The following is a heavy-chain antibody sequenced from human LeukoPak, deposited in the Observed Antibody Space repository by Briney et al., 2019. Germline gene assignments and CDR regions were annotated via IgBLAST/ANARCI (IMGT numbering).Heavy chain of an antibody. CDR3: ARGQWFGELQWFDP. V-gene: IGHV6-1*01. CDR2: TYYRSKWYN. D-gene: IGHD3-10*01. CDR1: GDSVSSNSAA. Sequence: SQTLSLTCAISGDSVSSNSAAWNWIRQSPSRGLEWLGRTYYRSKWYNDYAVSVRSRITINPDTSKNQFSLQLNSVTPEDTAVYYCARGQWFGELQWFDPWGQGTLVTVSS. J-gene: IGHJ5*02.